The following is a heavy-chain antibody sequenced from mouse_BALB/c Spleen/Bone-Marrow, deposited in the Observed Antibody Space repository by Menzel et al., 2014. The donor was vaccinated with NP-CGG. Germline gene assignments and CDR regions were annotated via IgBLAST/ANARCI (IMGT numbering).Heavy chain of an antibody. CDR2: IDPYSGGT. D-gene: IGHD2-1*01. CDR1: GYSFTGYN. J-gene: IGHJ2*01. Sequence: VQLPQSGPELEKPGASVKISCKASGYSFTGYNMNWVKQSNGKSLEWIGNIDPYSGGTSYNQKFKGKATLTVDKSSSTAYMQLKSLTSEDSAVYYCARSWVNYFDYWGQGTTLTVSS. V-gene: IGHV1-39*01. CDR3: ARSWVNYFDY.